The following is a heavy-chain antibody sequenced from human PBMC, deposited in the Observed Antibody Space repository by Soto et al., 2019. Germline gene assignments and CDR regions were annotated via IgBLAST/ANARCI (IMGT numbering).Heavy chain of an antibody. J-gene: IGHJ4*02. CDR1: GFIFSDYS. V-gene: IGHV3-7*03. CDR3: ARDGLNYYFDN. CDR2: INQDGSQK. Sequence: GGSLRLSCSVSGFIFSDYSMHWVRQAPGKGLEWVANINQDGSQKYYLDSVRDRFTISRDNGKNSIYLQMNSLRAADTAVYYCARDGLNYYFDNRGQRAPVTGSS. D-gene: IGHD1-1*01.